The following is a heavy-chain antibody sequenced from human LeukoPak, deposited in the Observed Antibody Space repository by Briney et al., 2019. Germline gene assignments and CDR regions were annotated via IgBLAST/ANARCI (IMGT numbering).Heavy chain of an antibody. CDR3: ARDAKWFDP. CDR2: IKEDGSEK. CDR1: GFTFSDFW. Sequence: TGGSLRLSCAASGFTFSDFWMSWVRQAPGKGLEWVANIKEDGSEKNCVDSVKGRFTISRDNAKNSPYLQMNSLRAEDTAVYYCARDAKWFDPWGQGTLVTVSS. V-gene: IGHV3-7*03. J-gene: IGHJ5*02.